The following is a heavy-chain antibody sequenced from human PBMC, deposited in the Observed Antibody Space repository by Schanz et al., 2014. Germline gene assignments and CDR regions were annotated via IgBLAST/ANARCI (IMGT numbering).Heavy chain of an antibody. CDR2: ISHSGGSK. J-gene: IGHJ4*02. Sequence: VQLVESGGGVVQPGGSLRLSCAASGFTFNSYAMTWVRQAPGKGLEWVSSISHSGGSKYYADSVKGRFTISRDNAKNSLYLQMNSLRAEDTAVYYCAREQIMAAAGLVDYWGQGTLVTVSS. CDR1: GFTFNSYA. V-gene: IGHV3-23*04. D-gene: IGHD6-13*01. CDR3: AREQIMAAAGLVDY.